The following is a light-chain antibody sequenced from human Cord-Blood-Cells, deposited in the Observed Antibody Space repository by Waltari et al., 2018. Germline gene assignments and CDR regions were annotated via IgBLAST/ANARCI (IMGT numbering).Light chain of an antibody. CDR3: SSYTSSSTYV. V-gene: IGLV2-14*01. CDR1: SSDVCCYNY. J-gene: IGLJ1*01. CDR2: DVS. Sequence: QSALTQPASVSGSPGQSITISCTGTSSDVCCYNYVSWYQQHPGKAPKLMIYDVSKRPSGVSNRFSGSKSGNTASLTISGLQAEDEADYYCSSYTSSSTYVFGTGTKVTVL.